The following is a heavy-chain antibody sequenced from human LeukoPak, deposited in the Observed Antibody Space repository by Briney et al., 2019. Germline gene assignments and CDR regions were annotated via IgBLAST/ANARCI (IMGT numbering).Heavy chain of an antibody. CDR3: ARTTEGGYTYDYFYYYYMDV. Sequence: PSETLSLTCAVYGGSFSGYYWSWISQPPGKGLDWIGYIYYSGSTNYNPSLKSRVTISVDTSKNQFSLKLSSVTAADTAVYYCARTTEGGYTYDYFYYYYMDVWGKGTTVTISS. D-gene: IGHD5-18*01. V-gene: IGHV4-59*13. CDR1: GGSFSGYY. J-gene: IGHJ6*03. CDR2: IYYSGST.